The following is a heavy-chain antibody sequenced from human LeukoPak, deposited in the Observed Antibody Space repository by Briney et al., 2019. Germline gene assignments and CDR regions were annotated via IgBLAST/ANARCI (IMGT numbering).Heavy chain of an antibody. Sequence: ASVKVSCKASGYTFTGYYMHWVRQAPGQGLEWMGWFNPNSGGTNYAQKFQGRVTMTRDTSISTAYMELSRLRPDDTAVYYCARDRAGYCSSTSCQKGVDPWGQGTLVTVSS. D-gene: IGHD2-2*01. J-gene: IGHJ5*02. CDR3: ARDRAGYCSSTSCQKGVDP. CDR1: GYTFTGYY. CDR2: FNPNSGGT. V-gene: IGHV1-2*02.